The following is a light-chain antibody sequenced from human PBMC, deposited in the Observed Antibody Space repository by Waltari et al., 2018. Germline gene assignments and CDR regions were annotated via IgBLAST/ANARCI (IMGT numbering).Light chain of an antibody. CDR3: ATWDSGLSGV. CDR1: TSHIGSNF. CDR2: DNN. V-gene: IGLV1-51*01. J-gene: IGLJ3*02. Sequence: QSVLTQPPSVSATPGHKVTISCFGCTSHIGSNFVSWYQQFPGTAPRLLIYDNNKRPSGIPDRFSGSKSGTSATLDITGLQSGDEADYYCATWDSGLSGVFGGGTKVTVL.